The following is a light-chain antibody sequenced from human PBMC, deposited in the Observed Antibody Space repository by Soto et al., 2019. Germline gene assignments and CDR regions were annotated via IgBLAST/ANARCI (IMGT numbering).Light chain of an antibody. CDR3: QQYNNWPPKYT. CDR1: QGVSSN. Sequence: EIVLTQSPATLSLSPGERATFSCRASQGVSSNLAWYQQKPGQSPRLLIYGASTRATGIPARFSGSGSGTEFTLTISSLQSEDFAVYYCQQYNNWPPKYTFGQGTKVDIK. CDR2: GAS. J-gene: IGKJ2*01. V-gene: IGKV3-15*01.